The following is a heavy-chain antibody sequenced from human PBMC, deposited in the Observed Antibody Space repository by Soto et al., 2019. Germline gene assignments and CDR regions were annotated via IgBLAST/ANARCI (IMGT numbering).Heavy chain of an antibody. D-gene: IGHD3-16*01. CDR2: ISVDSVSI. Sequence: EVQLVESGGGLVQPGGYLRLSCVASGFSFDRYAMNWVRQAPGKGLEWLSWISVDSVSIEYSDSVTGRFTMSRDDAKNLVYLHMNSLQDEDTAVYYCARDHRWAFDYWGQGTLVTVTS. J-gene: IGHJ4*02. CDR1: GFSFDRYA. V-gene: IGHV3-48*02. CDR3: ARDHRWAFDY.